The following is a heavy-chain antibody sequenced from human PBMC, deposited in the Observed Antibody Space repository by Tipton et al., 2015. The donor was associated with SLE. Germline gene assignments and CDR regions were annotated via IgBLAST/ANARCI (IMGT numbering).Heavy chain of an antibody. CDR3: ARGGWGSRYFDY. J-gene: IGHJ4*02. CDR2: IYSGDST. V-gene: IGHV3-66*02. D-gene: IGHD7-27*01. CDR1: GFSVSSNY. Sequence: SLRLSCAASGFSVSSNYMTWVRQAPGKGLEWVSVIYSGDSTYYADSVKGRFTISRDNSKNTLYLQMNGLRAEDTAVYYCARGGWGSRYFDYWGQGTPVTVSS.